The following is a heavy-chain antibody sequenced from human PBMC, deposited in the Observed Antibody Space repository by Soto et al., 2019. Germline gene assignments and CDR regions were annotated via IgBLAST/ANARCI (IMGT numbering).Heavy chain of an antibody. V-gene: IGHV3-30*18. CDR3: AKDIEDIVVVPAAPYFDY. Sequence: QVQLVESGGGVVQPGRSLRLSCAASGFTFSSYGMHWVRQAPGKGLEWVAVISYDGSNKYYADSVKGRFTISRDNSKNTLYLQMNSLRAEETAVYYCAKDIEDIVVVPAAPYFDYWGQGTLVTVSS. J-gene: IGHJ4*02. CDR1: GFTFSSYG. CDR2: ISYDGSNK. D-gene: IGHD2-2*01.